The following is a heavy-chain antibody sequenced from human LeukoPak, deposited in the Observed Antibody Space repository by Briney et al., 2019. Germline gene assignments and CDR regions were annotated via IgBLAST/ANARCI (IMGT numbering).Heavy chain of an antibody. CDR2: IYYSGST. J-gene: IGHJ3*02. V-gene: IGHV4-59*01. Sequence: SETLSLTCTVSGGSISSYYWSWIRQPPGKGLEWIGYIYYSGSTNHNPSLKSRVNISVDTSKNQFSLKLSSVTAADTAVYYCARESNGAFDIWGHGTMVTVSS. CDR3: ARESNGAFDI. D-gene: IGHD2-8*01. CDR1: GGSISSYY.